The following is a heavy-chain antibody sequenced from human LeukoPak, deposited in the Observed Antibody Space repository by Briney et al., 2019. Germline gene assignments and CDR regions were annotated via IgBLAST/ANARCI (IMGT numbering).Heavy chain of an antibody. J-gene: IGHJ4*02. CDR2: IYHTGSN. Sequence: PSETLSLTCTVSGGSVSSADYYWSWIRHPPGKALEWIGYIYHTGSNNYKYSLKSRVTISLDTSKNQFSLRLTSMTAADTAMYYCVRHPRGGPYFDYWGQGTLVTVSS. CDR3: VRHPRGGPYFDY. D-gene: IGHD3-16*01. V-gene: IGHV4-61*08. CDR1: GGSVSSADYY.